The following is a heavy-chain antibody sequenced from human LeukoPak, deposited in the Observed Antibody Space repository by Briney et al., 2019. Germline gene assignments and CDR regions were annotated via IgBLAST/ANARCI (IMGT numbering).Heavy chain of an antibody. V-gene: IGHV4-39*07. J-gene: IGHJ4*02. CDR3: RPYYYDSSGYYFNY. CDR1: GGSISSSNYY. CDR2: SYYRGST. Sequence: SETLSLTCTVSGGSISSSNYYWGWIRQPPGKGLEWIGSSYYRGSTYYNPSLKSRVTISLDMSKNQFSLKLSSVTAADTAVYYCRPYYYDSSGYYFNYWGQGTLVTVSS. D-gene: IGHD3-22*01.